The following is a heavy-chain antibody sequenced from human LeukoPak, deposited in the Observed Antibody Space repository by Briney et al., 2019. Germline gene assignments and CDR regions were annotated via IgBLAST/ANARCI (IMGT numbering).Heavy chain of an antibody. V-gene: IGHV3-48*04. CDR1: GFTFSSYS. Sequence: GGSLRLSCAASGFTFSSYSMNWIRQAPGKGLEWVSYTSPGGDIIYFADYVKGRFTISRDNAKNSLFLQMNSLTAEDTAVYYCASGQDIAVAGPGGYFDYWGQGTLVTVSS. D-gene: IGHD6-19*01. CDR3: ASGQDIAVAGPGGYFDY. CDR2: TSPGGDII. J-gene: IGHJ4*02.